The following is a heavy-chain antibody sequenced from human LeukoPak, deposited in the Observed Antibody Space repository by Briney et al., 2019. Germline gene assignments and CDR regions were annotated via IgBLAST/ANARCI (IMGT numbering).Heavy chain of an antibody. CDR1: GYSISSGYY. CDR2: IYHSGST. D-gene: IGHD3-10*02. J-gene: IGHJ4*02. V-gene: IGHV4-38-2*01. CDR3: ASSNPRFGELLAPFDY. Sequence: PSETLSLTCAVSGYSISSGYYWGWIRQPPGKGLEWIGIIYHSGSTYYNPSLKSRVTISVDTSKNQFSLKLSSVTAADTAVYYCASSNPRFGELLAPFDYWGQGTLVTVSS.